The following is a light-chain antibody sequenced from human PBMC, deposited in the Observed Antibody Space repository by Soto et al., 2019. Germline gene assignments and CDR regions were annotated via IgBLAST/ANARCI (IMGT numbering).Light chain of an antibody. CDR3: AAWDDSLRVV. V-gene: IGLV1-47*01. CDR1: SSNIGSNY. Sequence: QSVLTQAPSASGTPGHRVTISCSGSSSNIGSNYVYWYQHLPGTAPKLLIYRNNQRPSGVPDRFSGSKSGTSASLAISGLRSEDEADYYCAAWDDSLRVVFGGGTKLTVL. CDR2: RNN. J-gene: IGLJ2*01.